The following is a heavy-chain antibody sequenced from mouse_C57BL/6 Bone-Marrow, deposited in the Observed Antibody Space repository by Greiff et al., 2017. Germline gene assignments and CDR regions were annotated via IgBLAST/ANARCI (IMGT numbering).Heavy chain of an antibody. CDR3: ARHYYGSSPYYFDY. D-gene: IGHD1-1*01. J-gene: IGHJ2*01. CDR2: IDPSDSYT. V-gene: IGHV1-59*01. CDR1: GYTFTSYW. Sequence: QVQLQQPGAELVRPGTSVTLSCKASGYTFTSYWMHWVKQRPGQGLEWIGVIDPSDSYTNYNQKFKGKATLTVDTSSSTAYMQLSSLTSEDSAVDYCARHYYGSSPYYFDYWGQGTTLTVSS.